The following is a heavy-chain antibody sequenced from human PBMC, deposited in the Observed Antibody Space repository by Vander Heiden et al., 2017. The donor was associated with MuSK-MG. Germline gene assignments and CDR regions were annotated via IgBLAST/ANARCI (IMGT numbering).Heavy chain of an antibody. Sequence: EVQLVESGGGLVKPGGSLRLSCAASGLTFSSYSMNWVRQAPGKGLEWFSSISSSSSYIYYADSVKGRFTISRDNAKNSLYLQMNSLSAEDTAVYYCARDKSVAGRFDYWGQGTLVTVSS. V-gene: IGHV3-21*01. CDR2: ISSSSSYI. D-gene: IGHD6-19*01. CDR3: ARDKSVAGRFDY. J-gene: IGHJ4*02. CDR1: GLTFSSYS.